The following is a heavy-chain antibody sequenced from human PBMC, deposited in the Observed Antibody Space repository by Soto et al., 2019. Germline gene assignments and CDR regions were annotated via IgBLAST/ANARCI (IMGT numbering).Heavy chain of an antibody. CDR3: AKSPAMTYSSGWYYFDY. D-gene: IGHD6-19*01. Sequence: GGSLRLSCAASGFTLSSYAMSWVRQAPGKGLEWVSAISGSGGSTYYADSVKGRFTISRDNSKNTLYLQMNSLRAEDTAVYYCAKSPAMTYSSGWYYFDYWGQGTLVTVSS. CDR1: GFTLSSYA. J-gene: IGHJ4*02. V-gene: IGHV3-23*01. CDR2: ISGSGGST.